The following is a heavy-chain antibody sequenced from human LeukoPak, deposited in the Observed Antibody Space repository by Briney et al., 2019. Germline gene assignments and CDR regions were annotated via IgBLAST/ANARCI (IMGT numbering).Heavy chain of an antibody. J-gene: IGHJ5*02. Sequence: GRSLRLSCAASGFTFSSYAMHWVRQAPGKGLEWVAVISYDGSNKYYADSVKGRFTISRDNSKNTLYLQMNSLRAEDTAVYYCARDGRYCSSTSCKRCPIWFDPWGQGTLVTVSS. V-gene: IGHV3-30-3*01. CDR3: ARDGRYCSSTSCKRCPIWFDP. CDR2: ISYDGSNK. D-gene: IGHD2-2*01. CDR1: GFTFSSYA.